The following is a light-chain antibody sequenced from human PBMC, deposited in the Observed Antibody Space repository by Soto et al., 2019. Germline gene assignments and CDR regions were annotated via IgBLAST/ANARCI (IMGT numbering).Light chain of an antibody. V-gene: IGKV1-8*01. CDR1: QGISSY. J-gene: IGKJ3*01. CDR3: QQYYSYPQVT. Sequence: AIRMTQSPSSLSASTGDRVTITCRASQGISSYLAWYQQKPGKAPKLLIHAASTLQSGVPSRFSGSGSGTDFTLTISCLQSEDFATYYCQQYYSYPQVTFGPGTKVDIK. CDR2: AAS.